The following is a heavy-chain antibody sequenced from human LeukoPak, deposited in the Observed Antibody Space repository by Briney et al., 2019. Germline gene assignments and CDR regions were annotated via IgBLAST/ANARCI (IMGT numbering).Heavy chain of an antibody. CDR2: IYCSGST. J-gene: IGHJ5*02. V-gene: IGHV4-61*01. D-gene: IGHD3-22*01. CDR1: GGSVSSGSYY. Sequence: PSETLSLTCTVSGGSVSSGSYYWSWIRQPPGKGLEWIGYIYCSGSTNYNPSLKSRVTISVDTSKNQFSLKLSSVTAADTAVYYCARDRRITMIPSNWFDPWGQGTLVTVSS. CDR3: ARDRRITMIPSNWFDP.